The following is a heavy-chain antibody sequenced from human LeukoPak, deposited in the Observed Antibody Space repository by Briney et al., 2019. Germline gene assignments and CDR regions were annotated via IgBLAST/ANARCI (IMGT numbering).Heavy chain of an antibody. CDR3: ARLGMGSTSHGPYYYYGMDV. V-gene: IGHV5-51*01. J-gene: IGHJ6*02. CDR2: IYPGDSDT. D-gene: IGHD2-2*01. CDR1: GYSFTSYW. Sequence: KVGESLKISCKGSGYSFTSYWIGWVRQMPGKGLEWMGIIYPGDSDTRYSPSFQGQVTISADKSISTAYLQWSSLKASDTAMYYCARLGMGSTSHGPYYYYGMDVWGQGTTVTVSS.